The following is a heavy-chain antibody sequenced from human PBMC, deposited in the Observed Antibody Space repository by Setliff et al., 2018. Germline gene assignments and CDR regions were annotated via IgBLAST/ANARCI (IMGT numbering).Heavy chain of an antibody. V-gene: IGHV4-59*08. Sequence: SETLSLTCSVSGASITSYYWSWIRQPPGKGLEWIGYIHYSGNTNYNPSLKSRVTIPGDTSKNQFSLKLTSVTAADTAVYFCARSLGSGSYYNSRPFYSDYWGQGTLVTVSS. CDR3: ARSLGSGSYYNSRPFYSDY. CDR2: IHYSGNT. D-gene: IGHD3-10*01. J-gene: IGHJ4*02. CDR1: GASITSYY.